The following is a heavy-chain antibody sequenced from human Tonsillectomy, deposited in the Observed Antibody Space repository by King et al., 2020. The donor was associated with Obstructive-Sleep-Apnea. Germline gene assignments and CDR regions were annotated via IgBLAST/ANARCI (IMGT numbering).Heavy chain of an antibody. J-gene: IGHJ4*02. V-gene: IGHV4-59*01. Sequence: VQLQESGPGLVKPSETLSLTCTVSGGSISNYYWSWIRQPPGKGLEWIGYIYYSGSTSYNPSLNSRVTISVDTSKNQFSLKLSSVTAADTAVYYCAGGDSSGWNWVFDYWGQGTQVTVSS. CDR3: AGGDSSGWNWVFDY. CDR1: GGSISNYY. D-gene: IGHD6-19*01. CDR2: IYYSGST.